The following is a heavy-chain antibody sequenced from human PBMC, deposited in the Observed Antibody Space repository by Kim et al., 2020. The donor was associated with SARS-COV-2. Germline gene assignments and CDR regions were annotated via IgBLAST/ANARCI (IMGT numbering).Heavy chain of an antibody. J-gene: IGHJ6*02. Sequence: ASVKVSCKASGYTFTSYAMHWVRQAPGQRLEWMGWINAGNGNTKYSQKFQGRVTITRDTSASTAYMELSSLRSEDTAVYYCASTPPLQRYDILTGSSDYYCGMDVWGQGTTVTVSS. D-gene: IGHD3-9*01. CDR3: ASTPPLQRYDILTGSSDYYCGMDV. CDR1: GYTFTSYA. CDR2: INAGNGNT. V-gene: IGHV1-3*01.